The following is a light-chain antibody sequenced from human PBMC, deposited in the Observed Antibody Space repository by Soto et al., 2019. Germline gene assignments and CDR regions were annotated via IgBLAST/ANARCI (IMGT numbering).Light chain of an antibody. CDR1: QSISSY. Sequence: IPLTQSPSTLSASVAARVTLTGLASQSISSYLNWYQQKPGKAPKLLIYAASSLQSGVPSRFSGSGSGTDFTLTISSLQPEDFATYYCQQSYSTPPLTFGGGTKVDIK. CDR2: AAS. J-gene: IGKJ4*01. CDR3: QQSYSTPPLT. V-gene: IGKV1-39*01.